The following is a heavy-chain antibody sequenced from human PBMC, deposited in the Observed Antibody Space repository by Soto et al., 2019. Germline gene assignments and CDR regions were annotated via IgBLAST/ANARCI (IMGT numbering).Heavy chain of an antibody. Sequence: SVKVSCKASGGTFSSYAISWVRQAPGQGLEWMGGIIPIFGTANYAQKFQGRVTITADESTSTAYMELSSLRSEDTAVYYCASLYSSGWYGFDYWGQGTLVTVSS. J-gene: IGHJ4*02. D-gene: IGHD6-19*01. CDR3: ASLYSSGWYGFDY. V-gene: IGHV1-69*13. CDR2: IIPIFGTA. CDR1: GGTFSSYA.